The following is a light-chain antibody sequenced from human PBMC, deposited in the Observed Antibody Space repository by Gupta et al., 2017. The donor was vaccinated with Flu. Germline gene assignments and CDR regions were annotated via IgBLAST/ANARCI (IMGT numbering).Light chain of an antibody. J-gene: IGLJ3*02. CDR1: NIGSET. CDR2: DDD. Sequence: SLVLTQPPSVSVPPGQTASIACGGDNIGSETVHWYQQKPGQAPVLVLYDDDFRPSGIPERFSGSNSGNTATLTIXRXEAGDEXDYYCQVWDTNNDHWVFGGGTML. V-gene: IGLV3-21*02. CDR3: QVWDTNNDHWV.